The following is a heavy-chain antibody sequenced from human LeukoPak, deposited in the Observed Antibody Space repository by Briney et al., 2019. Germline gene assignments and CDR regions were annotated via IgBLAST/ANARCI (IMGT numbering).Heavy chain of an antibody. CDR2: ISSDGSYT. J-gene: IGHJ4*02. CDR1: GFTFSNNC. CDR3: ARGGYSPVATPFDY. V-gene: IGHV3-21*01. Sequence: GGSLRLSCAASGFTFSNNCMNWVRQAPGKGLEWVSSISSDGSYTFYADSVKGRFTVSRDNAKNSLYLQMNSLRAEDTAVYYCARGGYSPVATPFDYWGQGTLVTVSS. D-gene: IGHD4-23*01.